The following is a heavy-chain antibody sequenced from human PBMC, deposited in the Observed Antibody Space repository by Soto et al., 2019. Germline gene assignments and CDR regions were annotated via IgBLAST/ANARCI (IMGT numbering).Heavy chain of an antibody. Sequence: GGSLRLSCAASGFTVSSNYMSWVRQAPGKGLEWVSVIYSGGSTYYADSVKGRFTISRDNSKNTLYLQMNSLRAEDTAVYYCASDFTFGGVIAPDAFDIWGQGTMVTVSS. V-gene: IGHV3-66*01. D-gene: IGHD3-16*02. J-gene: IGHJ3*02. CDR3: ASDFTFGGVIAPDAFDI. CDR1: GFTVSSNY. CDR2: IYSGGST.